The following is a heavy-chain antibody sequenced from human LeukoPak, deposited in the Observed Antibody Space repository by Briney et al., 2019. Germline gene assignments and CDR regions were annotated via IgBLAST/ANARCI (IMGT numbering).Heavy chain of an antibody. Sequence: PGRSLRLSCAASGFTFSTYSMHWVRQAPGKGLEWVAVISSDGSITSYGDSVKGRFTISRDNAKNTLYLQMNSLRAEDTAVYYCARDILLWFGEYYGMDVWGQGTTVTVSS. CDR3: ARDILLWFGEYYGMDV. CDR2: ISSDGSIT. D-gene: IGHD3-10*01. V-gene: IGHV3-30-3*01. CDR1: GFTFSTYS. J-gene: IGHJ6*02.